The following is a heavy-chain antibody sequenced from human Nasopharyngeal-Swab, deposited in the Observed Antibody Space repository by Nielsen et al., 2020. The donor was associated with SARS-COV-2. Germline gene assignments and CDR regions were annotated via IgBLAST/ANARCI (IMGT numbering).Heavy chain of an antibody. CDR2: ISSSGSTI. J-gene: IGHJ3*02. D-gene: IGHD3-22*01. CDR3: ARDQYYYDSSGPAFDI. Sequence: GGSLRLSCAASGFTFSDYYMSWIRQAPGQGLEWVSYISSSGSTIYYADSVKGRFTISRDNAKNSLYLQMNSLRAEDTAVYYCARDQYYYDSSGPAFDIWGQGTMVTVSS. CDR1: GFTFSDYY. V-gene: IGHV3-11*01.